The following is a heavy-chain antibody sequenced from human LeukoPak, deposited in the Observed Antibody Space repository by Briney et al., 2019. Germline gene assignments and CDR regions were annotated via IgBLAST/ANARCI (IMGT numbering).Heavy chain of an antibody. Sequence: GGSLRLSCAASGFTFSSYAMSWVRQAPGKGLEWVSAISGSGGSTYYADSVKGRFTISRDNAKNSLSLQMNSLRAEDTAVYYCARNVFSGGSCYFDYWGQGTLVTVSS. CDR1: GFTFSSYA. D-gene: IGHD2-15*01. V-gene: IGHV3-23*01. CDR2: ISGSGGST. J-gene: IGHJ4*02. CDR3: ARNVFSGGSCYFDY.